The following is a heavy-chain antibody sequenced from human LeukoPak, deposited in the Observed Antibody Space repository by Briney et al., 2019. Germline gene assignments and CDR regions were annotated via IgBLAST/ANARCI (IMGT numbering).Heavy chain of an antibody. V-gene: IGHV4-30-2*02. CDR2: IYHSGST. J-gene: IGHJ5*02. CDR1: GGSISSGGYY. D-gene: IGHD3-10*01. CDR3: ASLWFGESVGNWFDP. Sequence: SQTLSLTCTVSGGSISSGGYYWSWIRQPPGKGLEWIGYIYHSGSTYYNPSLKSRVTISVDRSKNQFSLKLSSVTAADTAVYYCASLWFGESVGNWFDPWGQGTLVTVSS.